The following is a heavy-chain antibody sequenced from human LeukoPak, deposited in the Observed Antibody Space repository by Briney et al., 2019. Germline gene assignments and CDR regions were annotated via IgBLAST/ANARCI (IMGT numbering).Heavy chain of an antibody. CDR3: ARLGRGYSGYDWRAEYYFDY. J-gene: IGHJ4*02. D-gene: IGHD5-12*01. CDR1: GGSFSGYY. Sequence: PSETLSLTCAVYGGSFSGYYWSWIRQPPGKGLEWIGEINHSGSTNYNPSLKSRVTISVDTSKNQFSLKLSSVTAADTAVYYCARLGRGYSGYDWRAEYYFDYWGQGTLVTVSS. CDR2: INHSGST. V-gene: IGHV4-34*01.